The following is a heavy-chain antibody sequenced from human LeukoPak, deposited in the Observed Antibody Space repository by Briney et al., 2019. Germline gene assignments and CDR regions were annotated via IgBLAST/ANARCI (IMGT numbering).Heavy chain of an antibody. CDR1: GFTFSTYG. J-gene: IGHJ5*02. CDR2: IRYHGSDK. V-gene: IGHV3-30*02. Sequence: GGSLRLSCAASGFTFSTYGMHWVRQAPGKGLEWVAFIRYHGSDKYYADSVKGRFTISKDNSNNTLYLQMNSLRAEDTAVYYCAKQMFREVDWFDPWGQGTLVTVSS. CDR3: AKQMFREVDWFDP. D-gene: IGHD3-10*01.